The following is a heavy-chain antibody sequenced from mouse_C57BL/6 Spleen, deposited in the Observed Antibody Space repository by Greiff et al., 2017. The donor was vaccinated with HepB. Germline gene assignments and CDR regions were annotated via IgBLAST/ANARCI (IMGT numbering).Heavy chain of an antibody. V-gene: IGHV1-22*01. CDR1: GYTFTDYN. Sequence: EVQLQQSGPELVKPGASVKMSCKASGYTFTDYNMHWVKQSHGKSLVWIGYINPNNGGTSYNQKFKGKATLTVNKSSSTAYMELRSLTSEDSAVYYCARWWLLPYYFDYWGQGTTLTVSS. CDR3: ARWWLLPYYFDY. D-gene: IGHD2-3*01. CDR2: INPNNGGT. J-gene: IGHJ2*01.